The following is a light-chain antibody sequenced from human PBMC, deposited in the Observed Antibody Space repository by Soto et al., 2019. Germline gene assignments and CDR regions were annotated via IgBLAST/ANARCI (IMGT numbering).Light chain of an antibody. CDR2: DVS. J-gene: IGLJ1*01. CDR3: CSYAGSPRYV. Sequence: QSALTQPRSVSGSPGQSVTISCTGTSSDVGGYNYVSGYQQHPGKAPKVMIYDVSERPSGVLDRFSGSKSGNTASLTISGLQAEDEADYYCCSYAGSPRYVLGTGTKLTVL. CDR1: SSDVGGYNY. V-gene: IGLV2-11*01.